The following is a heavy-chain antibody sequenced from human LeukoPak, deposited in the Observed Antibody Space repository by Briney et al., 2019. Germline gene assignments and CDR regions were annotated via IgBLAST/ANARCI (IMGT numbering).Heavy chain of an antibody. Sequence: GGSLRLCCAASGFTVSSNYMSWVRQAAGKGLEWVSVIYSGGSTYYADSVKGRFTISRDNSKNTLYLQMNSLRAEDTAVYYCAREGYGGNSGRDYWGQGTLVTVSS. V-gene: IGHV3-53*01. CDR2: IYSGGST. D-gene: IGHD4-23*01. CDR1: GFTVSSNY. J-gene: IGHJ4*02. CDR3: AREGYGGNSGRDY.